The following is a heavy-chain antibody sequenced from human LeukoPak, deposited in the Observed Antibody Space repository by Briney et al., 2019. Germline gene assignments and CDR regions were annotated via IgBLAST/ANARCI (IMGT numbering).Heavy chain of an antibody. J-gene: IGHJ1*01. D-gene: IGHD3-10*01. Sequence: PGGSLRLSCAASGFTFSSYGMHWVRQAPGKGLEWVAVISYDGSNKYYADSVKGRFTISRDNSKNTLYLQMNSLRAEDTALYYCTRDDNMVRGVFQYWGQGTLVTVSS. CDR3: TRDDNMVRGVFQY. CDR2: ISYDGSNK. CDR1: GFTFSSYG. V-gene: IGHV3-30*19.